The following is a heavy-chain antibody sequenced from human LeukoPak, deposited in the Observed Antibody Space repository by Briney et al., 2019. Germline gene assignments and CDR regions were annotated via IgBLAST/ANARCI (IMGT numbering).Heavy chain of an antibody. CDR2: IYSGGST. CDR1: GFTVSSNY. J-gene: IGHJ5*02. V-gene: IGHV3-66*02. D-gene: IGHD2-2*01. Sequence: PGGSLRLSCAASGFTVSSNYMSWVRQAPGKGLEWVSVIYSGGSTYYADSVKGRFTISRDNSKNTLYLQMNSLRAEDTAAYYCARGNIVVVPAADNWFDPWGQGTLVTVSS. CDR3: ARGNIVVVPAADNWFDP.